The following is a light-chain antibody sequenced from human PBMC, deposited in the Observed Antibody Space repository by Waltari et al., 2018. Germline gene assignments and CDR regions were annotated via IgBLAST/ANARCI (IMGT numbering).Light chain of an antibody. V-gene: IGLV1-47*01. J-gene: IGLJ2*01. Sequence: QSVLTQPPSASGTPGQRVTISCSGSSSNIGSNYVYWYQQLPGTAPKLLIYRTNHRPSGVPDRLSGSKSGTSASLAISGLRSEDEADYYCAAWDDSLSGPKVFGGGTKLTVL. CDR1: SSNIGSNY. CDR3: AAWDDSLSGPKV. CDR2: RTN.